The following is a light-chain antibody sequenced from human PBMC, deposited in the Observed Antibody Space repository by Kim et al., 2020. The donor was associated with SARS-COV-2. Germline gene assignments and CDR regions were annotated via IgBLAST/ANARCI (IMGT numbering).Light chain of an antibody. V-gene: IGLV3-1*01. CDR1: KLGSKY. CDR2: QDS. CDR3: QAWDSSTYYV. J-gene: IGLJ1*01. Sequence: VSPGQAASIACSGDKLGSKYACWYRQKPGQSPVLVIYQDSKRPSGIPERFSGSNSGNTATLTISGTQAMDEADYYCQAWDSSTYYVFGTGTKVTVL.